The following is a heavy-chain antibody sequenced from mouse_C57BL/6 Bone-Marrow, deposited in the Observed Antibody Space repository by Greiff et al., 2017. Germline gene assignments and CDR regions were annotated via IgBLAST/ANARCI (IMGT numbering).Heavy chain of an antibody. D-gene: IGHD1-1*01. V-gene: IGHV8-8*01. CDR3: ARIRSSKYYYAMDY. CDR1: GFSLSTFGMG. CDR2: IWWDDDK. J-gene: IGHJ4*01. Sequence: LQQSGPGILQPSQTLSLTCSFSGFSLSTFGMGVGWIRQPSGKGLEWLAHIWWDDDKYYNPALKSRLTISKDTSKNQVFLKIANVDTADTATYYCARIRSSKYYYAMDYWGQGTSVTVSS.